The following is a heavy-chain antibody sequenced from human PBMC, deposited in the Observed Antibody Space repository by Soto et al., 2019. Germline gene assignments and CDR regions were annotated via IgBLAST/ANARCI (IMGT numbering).Heavy chain of an antibody. CDR1: GFTFSTYS. D-gene: IGHD4-17*01. V-gene: IGHV3-48*01. J-gene: IGHJ4*03. CDR3: ARDTVTNYFDY. CDR2: ITSSSTTI. Sequence: PGGSLRLSCAASGFTFSTYSMNWVRQAPGKGLEWISYITSSSTTIYYADSVKGRFTISRDNAKNSLYLQMSSLRTEDTAVYYCARDTVTNYFDYWGQGTMVTVSS.